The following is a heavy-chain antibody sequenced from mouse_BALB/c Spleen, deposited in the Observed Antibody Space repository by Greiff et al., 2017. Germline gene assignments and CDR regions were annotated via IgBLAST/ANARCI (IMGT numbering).Heavy chain of an antibody. J-gene: IGHJ4*01. CDR3: TRYGNYAMDY. Sequence: EVQLVESGGGLVQPGGSMKLSCVASGFTFSNYWMNWVRQSPEKGLEWVAEIRLKSNNYATHYAESVKGRFTISRDDSKSSVDLQMNNLRAEDTGIYYCTRYGNYAMDYWGQGTSVTVSS. D-gene: IGHD2-1*01. V-gene: IGHV6-6*02. CDR1: GFTFSNYW. CDR2: IRLKSNNYAT.